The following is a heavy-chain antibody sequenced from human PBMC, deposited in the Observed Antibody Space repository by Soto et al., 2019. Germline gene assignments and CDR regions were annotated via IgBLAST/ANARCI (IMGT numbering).Heavy chain of an antibody. CDR1: GYSFTSYW. CDR2: IDPSDSYT. Sequence: RGESLKISCKGSGYSFTSYWISWVRQMPGKGLEWMGRIDPSDSYTNYRPSFQGHVTIPADKSISTAYLQWSSLKASDTAMYYCARHETSYGYSYYGMDVWGQGTTVTVSS. V-gene: IGHV5-10-1*01. D-gene: IGHD5-18*01. CDR3: ARHETSYGYSYYGMDV. J-gene: IGHJ6*02.